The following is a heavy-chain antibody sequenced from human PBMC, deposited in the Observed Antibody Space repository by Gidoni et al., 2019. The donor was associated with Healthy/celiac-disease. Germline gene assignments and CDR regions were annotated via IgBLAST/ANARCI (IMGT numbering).Heavy chain of an antibody. D-gene: IGHD6-19*01. J-gene: IGHJ4*02. CDR2: ISWNSGSI. CDR3: AKDTAYGSGLYYFDY. Sequence: EVQLVESVGCLVQPGMSLRLSCSASGFTFDAYAMHWVRQAPGKGLEWVSGISWNSGSIGYADSVKGRFTISRDNAKNSLYLQMNSLRAEDTALYYCAKDTAYGSGLYYFDYWGQGTLVTVSS. CDR1: GFTFDAYA. V-gene: IGHV3-9*01.